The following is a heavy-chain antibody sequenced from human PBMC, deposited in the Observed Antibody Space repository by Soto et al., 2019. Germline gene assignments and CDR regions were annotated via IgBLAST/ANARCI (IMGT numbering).Heavy chain of an antibody. CDR3: SRVRQLVGYRYYHIDV. D-gene: IGHD6-6*01. J-gene: IGHJ6*03. Sequence: QVQLLQSGPEVKKPGASVKVSCKASGYTFTNYGITWVRQAPGHGLEWLGGIGAYNCDTHYTEKLQGRVNMTTDTSTKTAYRELTCLKSADTPVYYCSRVRQLVGYRYYHIDVWRTGYTVTVSS. CDR1: GYTFTNYG. V-gene: IGHV1-18*01. CDR2: IGAYNCDT.